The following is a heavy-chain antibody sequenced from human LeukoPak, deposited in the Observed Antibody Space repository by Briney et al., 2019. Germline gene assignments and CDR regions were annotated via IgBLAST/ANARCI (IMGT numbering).Heavy chain of an antibody. CDR1: GYSFNTYF. J-gene: IGHJ6*02. V-gene: IGHV5-51*01. CDR2: INPGDSHT. D-gene: IGHD2-21*02. CDR3: ARRAYCGGDCTRAYYSYFAMDV. Sequence: GESLKISCKGSGYSFNTYFIVWVRQMPGKGLEWMGIINPGDSHTSYSPSFQGQVTISADKSIATAYLQWSSLKDSDTAVYYCARRAYCGGDCTRAYYSYFAMDVWGQGTTVTVSS.